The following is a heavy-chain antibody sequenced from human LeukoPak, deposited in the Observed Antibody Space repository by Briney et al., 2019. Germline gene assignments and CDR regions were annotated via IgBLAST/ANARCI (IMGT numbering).Heavy chain of an antibody. J-gene: IGHJ4*02. Sequence: GGSLRLSCAASGFTFSNYAVGWVSQAPGKGLEWVSTFTGSGGSTYYADSVKGRFTISRDNSKNTLYLQMNSLRAEDTAVYYCAKGSRSGGSYYFDYWGQGTLVTASS. CDR1: GFTFSNYA. D-gene: IGHD2-15*01. CDR3: AKGSRSGGSYYFDY. CDR2: FTGSGGST. V-gene: IGHV3-23*01.